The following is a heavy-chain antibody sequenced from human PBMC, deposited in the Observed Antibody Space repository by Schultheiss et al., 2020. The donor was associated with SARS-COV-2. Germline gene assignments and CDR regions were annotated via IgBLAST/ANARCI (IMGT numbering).Heavy chain of an antibody. CDR2: INSDGSST. CDR1: GFTFDDYA. CDR3: TTRWSGSGSYSH. J-gene: IGHJ4*02. Sequence: GGSLRLSCAASGFTFDDYAMHWVRQAPGKGLVWLSRINSDGSSTMYADSVMGRFTISRDNAENTLYLQMNSLRAEDTAVYYCTTRWSGSGSYSHWGQGTLVTVSS. D-gene: IGHD3-10*01. V-gene: IGHV3-74*03.